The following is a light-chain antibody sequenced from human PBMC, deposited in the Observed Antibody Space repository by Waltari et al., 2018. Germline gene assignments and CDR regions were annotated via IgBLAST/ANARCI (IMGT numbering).Light chain of an antibody. J-gene: IGKJ3*01. Sequence: EIVLTQSPGTLSMSPGERATLSCRASQSFGNNDLAWYQQKPGQAPRLLMYGASSRATGIPDRFSGSGSGTDFTLTISRLEPEDFAVYFCQYYGDSPFTFDPGTKVDLK. CDR2: GAS. V-gene: IGKV3-20*01. CDR1: QSFGNND. CDR3: QYYGDSPFT.